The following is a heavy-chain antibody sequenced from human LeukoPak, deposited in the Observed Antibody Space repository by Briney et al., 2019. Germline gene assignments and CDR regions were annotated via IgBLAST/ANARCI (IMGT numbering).Heavy chain of an antibody. V-gene: IGHV4-59*01. CDR1: GGSIRSYY. J-gene: IGHJ6*02. CDR3: AGDSSMGV. CDR2: FYYSGST. Sequence: SETLSLTCTVSGGSIRSYYWSWIRQPPGKGLEWIANFYYSGSTNYNPSLKSRVIISLDTSKNQFSLKLSSVTAADAAVYYCAGDSSMGVWGRGTTVTVSS.